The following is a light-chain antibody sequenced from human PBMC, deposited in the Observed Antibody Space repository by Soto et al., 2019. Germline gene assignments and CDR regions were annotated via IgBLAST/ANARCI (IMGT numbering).Light chain of an antibody. J-gene: IGLJ3*02. V-gene: IGLV1-47*01. Sequence: QSVLTQPPSASGTPGQRVTISCSGSSSNIGTNYVYWYQQLPGTAPKLLIYRNNHRPSGVPDRFSGSKSGTSASLAISGLRSEDEADYYCAAWDDSLSGRVFGGGTNLTVL. CDR3: AAWDDSLSGRV. CDR1: SSNIGTNY. CDR2: RNN.